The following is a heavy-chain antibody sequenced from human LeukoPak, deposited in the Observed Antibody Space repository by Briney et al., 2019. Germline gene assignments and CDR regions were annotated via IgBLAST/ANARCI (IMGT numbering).Heavy chain of an antibody. D-gene: IGHD3-3*01. Sequence: SGGSLRLSCAASGFTFSSYAMSWVRQAPGKGLEWVSAISGSGGSTYYADSVKGRFTISRGNSKNTLYLQMNSLRAEDTAVYYCAKDPYDFWTGYHGGNWFDPWGQGTLVTVSS. V-gene: IGHV3-23*01. CDR1: GFTFSSYA. CDR3: AKDPYDFWTGYHGGNWFDP. CDR2: ISGSGGST. J-gene: IGHJ5*02.